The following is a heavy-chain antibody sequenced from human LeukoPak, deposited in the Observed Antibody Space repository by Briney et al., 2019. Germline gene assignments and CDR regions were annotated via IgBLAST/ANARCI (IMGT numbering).Heavy chain of an antibody. CDR1: GGSFSGYY. CDR3: ARVMVYRGSRSDY. D-gene: IGHD5-12*01. J-gene: IGHJ4*02. Sequence: SETLSLTCAVYGGSFSGYYWSWIRQPPGKGLEWIGEINHSGSTNYNPSLKSRVTISVDTSKNQFSLKLSSVTAEDTAVYYCARVMVYRGSRSDYWGQGTLVTVSS. CDR2: INHSGST. V-gene: IGHV4-34*01.